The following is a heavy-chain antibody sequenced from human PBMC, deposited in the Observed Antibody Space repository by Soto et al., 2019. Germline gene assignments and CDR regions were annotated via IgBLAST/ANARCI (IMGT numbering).Heavy chain of an antibody. CDR2: IYYSGST. Sequence: SETLSLTCTVSGDSVSSGSYYWSWIRQPPGKGLEWIGYIYYSGSTNYNPSLKSRVTISVDTSKNQFSLKLSSVTAADTAVYYCAGLYGGIDYWGQGTLVTVSS. CDR3: AGLYGGIDY. V-gene: IGHV4-61*01. D-gene: IGHD4-17*01. J-gene: IGHJ4*02. CDR1: GDSVSSGSYY.